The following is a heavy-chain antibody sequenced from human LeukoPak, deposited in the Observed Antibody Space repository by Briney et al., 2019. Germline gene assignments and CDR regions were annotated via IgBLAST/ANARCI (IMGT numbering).Heavy chain of an antibody. Sequence: SESLCLTCAVSGGSISSSSYYWGWIRQPPGKGLEWIGSIYYSGSTYYNPSLKSRVTISVDTSKNQFSLKLSSVTAADTAVYYCARKITMVRGVIYYGMDVWGQGTTVTVSS. CDR1: GGSISSSSYY. J-gene: IGHJ6*02. D-gene: IGHD3-10*01. CDR2: IYYSGST. V-gene: IGHV4-39*01. CDR3: ARKITMVRGVIYYGMDV.